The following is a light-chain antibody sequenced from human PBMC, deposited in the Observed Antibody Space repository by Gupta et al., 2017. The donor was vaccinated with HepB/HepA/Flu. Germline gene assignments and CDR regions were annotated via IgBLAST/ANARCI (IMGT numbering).Light chain of an antibody. CDR2: AAS. Sequence: DIQMTQSPSPLFASVGARVTITCRASQGIRNDLGWYQQRPGEVPKRLIYAASTLQSGVPSRFSGSGFGTEFTLSITSLQPEDFATYYCRQHNSYPPTFGQGTKVEIK. CDR1: QGIRND. J-gene: IGKJ1*01. CDR3: RQHNSYPPT. V-gene: IGKV1-17*01.